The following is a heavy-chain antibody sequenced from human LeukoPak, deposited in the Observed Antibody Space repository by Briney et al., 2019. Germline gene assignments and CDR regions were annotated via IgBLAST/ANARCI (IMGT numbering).Heavy chain of an antibody. V-gene: IGHV3-74*03. J-gene: IGHJ4*02. CDR2: INSDGSSI. Sequence: GGSLRLSCAASGFTFSSYWLHWVRQAPGKGLVWVSRINSDGSSITYADSVKGRFTISRDNAKNTLYLQMNSLRVEDTAVYYCAGEGRVSGYDFDCWGQGTLVTVSS. CDR3: AGEGRVSGYDFDC. CDR1: GFTFSSYW. D-gene: IGHD5-12*01.